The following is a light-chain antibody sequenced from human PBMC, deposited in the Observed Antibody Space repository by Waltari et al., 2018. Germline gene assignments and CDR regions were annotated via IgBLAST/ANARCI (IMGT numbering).Light chain of an antibody. CDR3: ASWHDSLGEYV. J-gene: IGLJ1*01. V-gene: IGLV1-47*01. CDR1: TSNIGTKY. Sequence: QSVLTQPPSASGTPGQRVTISCSGSTSNIGTKYVYWYQRLPRATPTLLIFYNNWPPSGVREHFSGSKSGTSASLDISGLRSEDAADYYCASWHDSLGEYVFGTGTKVSVL. CDR2: YNN.